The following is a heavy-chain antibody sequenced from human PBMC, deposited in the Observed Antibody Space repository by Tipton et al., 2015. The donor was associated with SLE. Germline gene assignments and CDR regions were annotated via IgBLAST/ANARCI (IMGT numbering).Heavy chain of an antibody. CDR3: ARDTRDWFLSES. Sequence: TLSLTCTVSGGSISSEFDYWSWIRQPAGKGLEWIGRIYPGGSTNYNPSLNSRVTISVDTSKNQFSLKLTSVTAADTAVYYCARDTRDWFLSESWGQGALVTVSS. D-gene: IGHD3-9*01. CDR2: IYPGGST. V-gene: IGHV4-61*02. J-gene: IGHJ4*02. CDR1: GGSISSEFDY.